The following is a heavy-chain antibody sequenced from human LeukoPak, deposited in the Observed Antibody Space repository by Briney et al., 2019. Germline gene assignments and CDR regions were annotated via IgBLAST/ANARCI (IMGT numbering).Heavy chain of an antibody. J-gene: IGHJ4*02. Sequence: GRSLRLSCAASGFTFSRYAMHWVRQAPGKGLEWVAVISYDGGNQYHVDSVKGRFTISRDSSKNTLYLQMNSLRAEDTAVYYCARAIDYGDYAYSDYWGQGTLVTVSS. CDR2: ISYDGGNQ. V-gene: IGHV3-30-3*01. CDR1: GFTFSRYA. CDR3: ARAIDYGDYAYSDY. D-gene: IGHD4-17*01.